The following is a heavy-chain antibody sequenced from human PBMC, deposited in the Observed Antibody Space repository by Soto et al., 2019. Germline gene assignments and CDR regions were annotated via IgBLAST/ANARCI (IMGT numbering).Heavy chain of an antibody. CDR3: ARIEMASIK. J-gene: IGHJ4*02. Sequence: SETLSLTCSVSGASIRTGGYYWSWLRQSPGKGLEWIGHIYYTGSTFYSPSLKSRLTISLDTSKNQFSLDLRSVTAADTAMYYCARIEMASIKWGRGTLVTVSS. CDR1: GASIRTGGYY. CDR2: IYYTGST. V-gene: IGHV4-31*03.